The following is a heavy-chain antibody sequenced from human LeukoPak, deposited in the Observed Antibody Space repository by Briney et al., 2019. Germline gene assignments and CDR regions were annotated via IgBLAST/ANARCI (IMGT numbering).Heavy chain of an antibody. V-gene: IGHV3-74*03. J-gene: IGHJ2*01. Sequence: GGSLRLPCAASGFSFTSYYMHWVRQVPGKGPVWVSWIDIDGISTKYADSVKGRFTISRDNAKNTVYLQMNSLRVEDTAVYYCARDSSDFDLWGRGTLVTVSS. CDR1: GFSFTSYY. CDR3: ARDSSDFDL. CDR2: IDIDGIST.